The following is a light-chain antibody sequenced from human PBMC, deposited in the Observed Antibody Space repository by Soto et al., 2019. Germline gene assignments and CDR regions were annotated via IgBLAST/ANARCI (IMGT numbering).Light chain of an antibody. V-gene: IGKV1-6*01. Sequence: AIQMTQSPSSLSTSVGDRVTITCRASQGISFDVAWYQQKPGKAPKLLIYAASGLQSGVPSRFSGSGSGTDFTLTISSLQPEDFATYYCLQDYNFPYTFGQGTKLEIK. CDR1: QGISFD. CDR3: LQDYNFPYT. CDR2: AAS. J-gene: IGKJ2*01.